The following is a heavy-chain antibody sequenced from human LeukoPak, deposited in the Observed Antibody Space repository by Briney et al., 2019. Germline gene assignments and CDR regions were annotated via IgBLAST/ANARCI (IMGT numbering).Heavy chain of an antibody. CDR1: GFTFRTYA. CDR2: ISDSGDAT. D-gene: IGHD1-26*01. V-gene: IGHV3-23*01. J-gene: IGHJ3*02. Sequence: GGSLRLPCAASGFTFRTYAMSWVRQAPGKGLEWVSSISDSGDATYYVDSVKVRFTISRDNTKNTLYLQMSSLRAEDTAVYYCAEWFFGYSGSYSALDIWGQGTMVTVSS. CDR3: AEWFFGYSGSYSALDI.